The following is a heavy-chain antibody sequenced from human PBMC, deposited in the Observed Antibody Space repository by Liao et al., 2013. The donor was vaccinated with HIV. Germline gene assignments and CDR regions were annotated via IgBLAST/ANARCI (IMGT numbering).Heavy chain of an antibody. CDR3: ARGSGYGGKRRGLLWYFDL. Sequence: QVQLQQWGAGLLKPSETLSLTCAVYGGSFSGYYWSWIRQPPREGAWSGLGKVSHGGSTIYNPSLKSRVTISGDTSKKQFSLSLTSVTAADTAVYYCARGSGYGGKRRGLLWYFDLWGRGTLVTVSS. CDR1: GGSFSGYY. J-gene: IGHJ2*01. CDR2: VSHGGST. D-gene: IGHD4-23*01. V-gene: IGHV4-34*01.